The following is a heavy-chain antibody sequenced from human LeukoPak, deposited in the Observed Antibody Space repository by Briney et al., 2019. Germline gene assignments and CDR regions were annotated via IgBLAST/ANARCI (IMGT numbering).Heavy chain of an antibody. CDR2: INPNSGGT. J-gene: IGHJ4*02. V-gene: IGHV1-2*02. CDR3: ARDPWYYDSSGSVNFDY. Sequence: ASVKVSCKASGYTFTGYYMHWVRQAPGQGLEWMGWINPNSGGTNYAQKFQGKVTMTRDTSTSTAYMELRSLRSDDTAVYYCARDPWYYDSSGSVNFDYWGQGTLVTVSS. CDR1: GYTFTGYY. D-gene: IGHD3-22*01.